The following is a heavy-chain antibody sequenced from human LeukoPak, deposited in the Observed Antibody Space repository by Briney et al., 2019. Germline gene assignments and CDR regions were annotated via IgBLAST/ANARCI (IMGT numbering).Heavy chain of an antibody. CDR1: GFTVSSNY. CDR3: ARDLGIAARPYYYYGMDV. Sequence: GGSLRLSCAASGFTVSSNYMSWVRQAPGKGLEWVSVIYSGGSTYYADSVKCRFTISRDNSKNTLYLQMNSLRAEDTAVYYCARDLGIAARPYYYYGMDVWGQGTPVTVSS. V-gene: IGHV3-66*01. D-gene: IGHD6-6*01. J-gene: IGHJ6*02. CDR2: IYSGGST.